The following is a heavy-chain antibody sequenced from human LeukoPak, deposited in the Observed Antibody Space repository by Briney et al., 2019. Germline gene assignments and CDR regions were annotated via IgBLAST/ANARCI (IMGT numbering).Heavy chain of an antibody. CDR1: GGTFSSYA. D-gene: IGHD3-16*01. Sequence: ASVKVSCKASGGTFSSYAISWVRQAPGQGLEWMGRIIPILGIANYAQKFQGRVTITADKSTSTAYMELSSLRSEDTAVYYCAKALLINRNWLDPWGQGTLVTVSS. CDR3: AKALLINRNWLDP. CDR2: IIPILGIA. J-gene: IGHJ5*02. V-gene: IGHV1-69*04.